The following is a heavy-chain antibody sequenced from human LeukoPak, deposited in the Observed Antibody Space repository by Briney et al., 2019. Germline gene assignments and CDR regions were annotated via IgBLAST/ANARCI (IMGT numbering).Heavy chain of an antibody. CDR2: IIPIFGTA. Sequence: SVKVSCKASGGTFSSYAISWVRQAPGQGLGWMGGIIPIFGTANYAQKLQGRVTITTDESTSTAYMELSSLRSEDTAVYYCATNSGSYLIDYWGQGTLVTVSS. J-gene: IGHJ4*02. CDR1: GGTFSSYA. D-gene: IGHD1-26*01. V-gene: IGHV1-69*05. CDR3: ATNSGSYLIDY.